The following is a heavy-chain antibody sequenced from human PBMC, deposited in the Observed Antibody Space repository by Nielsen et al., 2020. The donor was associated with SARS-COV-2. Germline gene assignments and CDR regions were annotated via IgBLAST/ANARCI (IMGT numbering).Heavy chain of an antibody. V-gene: IGHV3-48*02. CDR2: ISSSSSTI. CDR3: ARDGYSSSFWRVFDY. J-gene: IGHJ4*02. CDR1: GLTFSSYS. Sequence: GGSLRLSCAASGLTFSSYSMNWVRQAPGKGLEWVSYISSSSSTIYYADSVKGRFTISRDNAKNSLYLQMNSLRDEDTAVYYCARDGYSSSFWRVFDYWGQGTLVTVSS. D-gene: IGHD6-6*01.